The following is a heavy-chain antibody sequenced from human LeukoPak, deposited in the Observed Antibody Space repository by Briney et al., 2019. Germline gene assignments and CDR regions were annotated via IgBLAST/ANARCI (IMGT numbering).Heavy chain of an antibody. Sequence: SETLSLTCAVYGGSYSGYYWSWIRQPPGKGLEWIGEINHSGSTNYNPSLKSRVTISVDTSKNQFSLKLSSVTAADTAVYYCARGVIARYWGQGTLVTVSS. V-gene: IGHV4-34*01. D-gene: IGHD3-10*01. CDR1: GGSYSGYY. J-gene: IGHJ4*02. CDR3: ARGVIARY. CDR2: INHSGST.